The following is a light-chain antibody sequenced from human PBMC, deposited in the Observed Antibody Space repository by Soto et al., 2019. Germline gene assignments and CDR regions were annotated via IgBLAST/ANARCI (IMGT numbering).Light chain of an antibody. V-gene: IGKV1-27*01. CDR2: AAS. CDR3: QKYGGE. CDR1: QDISNY. Sequence: DIQMTQSPSSLSASVGDRVTITCQASQDISNYIVWYQQKPGKVPKLLIYAASTLQSGVPSRFSGGGSGTDFTLTISSLQPEDVATYFCQKYGGEFGQGTKVEI. J-gene: IGKJ1*01.